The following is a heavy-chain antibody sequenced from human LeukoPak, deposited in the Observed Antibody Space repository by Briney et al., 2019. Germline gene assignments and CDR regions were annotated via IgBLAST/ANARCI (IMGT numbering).Heavy chain of an antibody. J-gene: IGHJ4*02. CDR3: ARHSGSYYGAWDY. D-gene: IGHD1-26*01. CDR2: ISSSSSYI. Sequence: GGSLRLSCAASGFTFSSYSMNWVRQAPGKGLEWVSSISSSSSYIYYADSVKGRFTISRDNAKNSLYLQMNSLRAEDTAVYYCARHSGSYYGAWDYWGQGTLVTVSS. CDR1: GFTFSSYS. V-gene: IGHV3-21*01.